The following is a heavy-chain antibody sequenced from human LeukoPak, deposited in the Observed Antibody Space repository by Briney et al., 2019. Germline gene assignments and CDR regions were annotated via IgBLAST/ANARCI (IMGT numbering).Heavy chain of an antibody. Sequence: ASVKVSCKASGGTFSSYAISWVRQAPGQGLEWMGRIIPILGIANYAQKFQGRVTITADTSTSTAYMELRSLRSDDTAVYYCARVAVVVVPAAPDYWGQGTLVTVSS. CDR1: GGTFSSYA. V-gene: IGHV1-69*04. J-gene: IGHJ4*02. CDR3: ARVAVVVVPAAPDY. CDR2: IIPILGIA. D-gene: IGHD2-2*01.